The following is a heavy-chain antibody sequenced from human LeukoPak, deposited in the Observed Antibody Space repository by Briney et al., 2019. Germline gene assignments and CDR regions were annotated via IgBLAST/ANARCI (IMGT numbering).Heavy chain of an antibody. V-gene: IGHV1-8*03. Sequence: GASVKVSCKASGYTFTTYDINWVRQATGQGLEWVGWVNPKSGYTGYAQKFQCRVTITRDTSISTAYMELSSLRSEDTAVYYCARVAGSIDYWGQGTLVTVSS. D-gene: IGHD6-19*01. J-gene: IGHJ4*02. CDR1: GYTFTTYD. CDR2: VNPKSGYT. CDR3: ARVAGSIDY.